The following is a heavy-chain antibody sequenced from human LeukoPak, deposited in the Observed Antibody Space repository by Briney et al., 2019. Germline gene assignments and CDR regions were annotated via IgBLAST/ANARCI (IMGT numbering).Heavy chain of an antibody. Sequence: ASVKVSCKASGYTFTSYDINWVRQATGQGLEWMGWMNPNSGNTGYAQKFQGRVTMTRDASISTAYMELSRLRSDDTAVYYCARGTTFLFDGDYWGQGILVTVSS. CDR1: GYTFTSYD. CDR3: ARGTTFLFDGDY. CDR2: MNPNSGNT. D-gene: IGHD3-9*01. V-gene: IGHV1-8*02. J-gene: IGHJ4*02.